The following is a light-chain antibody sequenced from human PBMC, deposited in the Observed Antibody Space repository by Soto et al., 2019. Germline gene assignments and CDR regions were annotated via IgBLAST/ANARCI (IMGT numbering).Light chain of an antibody. CDR3: QKYDNAPLT. CDR1: QDISTY. V-gene: IGKV1-27*01. J-gene: IGKJ4*01. CDR2: AAY. Sequence: DIQMTQAPSSLSASVGDRVTITCRARQDISTYLAWYQQKPGKVPKLLISAAYTLQSGCPPRFSGSGSGTDFTLTISSLQPEDVATYYCQKYDNAPLTFGGGTKVEIK.